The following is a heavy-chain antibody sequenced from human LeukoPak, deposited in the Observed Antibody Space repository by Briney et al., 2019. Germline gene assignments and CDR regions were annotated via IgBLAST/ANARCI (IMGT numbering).Heavy chain of an antibody. Sequence: GGSLRLSCAASGFTFSSYGMLWVRQAPGKGLEWVAVIWYGGSNKYYADSVKGRFTIYRDNSKNTLYLQMNTLRAEDTAVYYCAKEVWESSSYSYFDYWGQGTLATVSS. CDR2: IWYGGSNK. CDR1: GFTFSSYG. J-gene: IGHJ4*02. V-gene: IGHV3-33*06. D-gene: IGHD6-13*01. CDR3: AKEVWESSSYSYFDY.